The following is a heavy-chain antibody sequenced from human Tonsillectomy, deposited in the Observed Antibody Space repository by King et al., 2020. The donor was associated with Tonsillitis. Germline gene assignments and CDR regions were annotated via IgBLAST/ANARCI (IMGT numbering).Heavy chain of an antibody. CDR1: SFSISSGYC. V-gene: IGHV4-38-2*02. CDR3: ARLITFGGDIAAAYYFDY. J-gene: IGHJ4*02. D-gene: IGHD3-16*02. Sequence: VQLQESGPGLVKPSETLSLTCSVSSFSISSGYCWGWVRQPPGKGLEWIGSIYHSGSTYYNPSLKSRVTISVDTSKNQFSLNWSSVTAADTAVYYCARLITFGGDIAAAYYFDYWGQGTLVTVSS. CDR2: IYHSGST.